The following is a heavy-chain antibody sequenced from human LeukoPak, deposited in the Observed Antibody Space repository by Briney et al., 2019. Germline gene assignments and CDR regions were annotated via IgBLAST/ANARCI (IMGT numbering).Heavy chain of an antibody. CDR2: ISYDGSNK. CDR3: AKGSYGAPSDY. J-gene: IGHJ4*02. V-gene: IGHV3-30*18. CDR1: GFTFSNYG. D-gene: IGHD4-17*01. Sequence: GGSLRLSCAASGFTFSNYGMHWVRQAPDKGLEWMAVISYDGSNKYYVDSVKGRFTISRDNFKNTLYLQMNSLRAEDTAVYYCAKGSYGAPSDYWGQGTLVTVSS.